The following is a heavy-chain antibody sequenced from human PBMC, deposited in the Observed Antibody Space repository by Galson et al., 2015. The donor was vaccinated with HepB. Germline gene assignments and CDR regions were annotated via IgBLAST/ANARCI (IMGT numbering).Heavy chain of an antibody. V-gene: IGHV3-7*01. CDR1: GFTFSTYW. J-gene: IGHJ1*01. CDR3: VAVEGRAAAQH. Sequence: SLRLSCAVSGFTFSTYWMSWVRQAPGKGLEWVANVNQDGSDKFYVDSVKGRFTISRDNAKNSLYLQMNSLRAEDTAVYYCVAVEGRAAAQHWGQGTLVTVPS. CDR2: VNQDGSDK. D-gene: IGHD6-13*01.